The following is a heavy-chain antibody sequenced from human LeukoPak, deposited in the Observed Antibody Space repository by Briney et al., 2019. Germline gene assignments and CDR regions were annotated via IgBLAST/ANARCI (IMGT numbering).Heavy chain of an antibody. J-gene: IGHJ4*02. CDR3: ARGGIAAAGTLRD. CDR2: IYYNGNT. Sequence: SETLSLTCAVYGGSFSGYYWSWIRQPPGKGLEWIGSIYYNGNTYYNPSLKSRVTMSVDTSNMQFSLRLSSVTAADTAVYYCARGGIAAAGTLRDWGQGTLVTVSS. D-gene: IGHD6-13*01. CDR1: GGSFSGYY. V-gene: IGHV4-34*01.